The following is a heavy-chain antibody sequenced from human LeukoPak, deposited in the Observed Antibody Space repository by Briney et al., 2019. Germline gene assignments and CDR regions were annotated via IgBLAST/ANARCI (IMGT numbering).Heavy chain of an antibody. CDR2: ISGSGGST. D-gene: IGHD3-10*01. Sequence: GGSLRLSCSASGFTFSTYGLNWVRQAPGQGLEWVSAISGSGGSTYYADSVKGRFTISRDNSKNTLYLQMNSLRAEDTAAYYCAGRGSGSYFDFWGPGTLVTVSS. V-gene: IGHV3-23*01. CDR1: GFTFSTYG. J-gene: IGHJ4*02. CDR3: AGRGSGSYFDF.